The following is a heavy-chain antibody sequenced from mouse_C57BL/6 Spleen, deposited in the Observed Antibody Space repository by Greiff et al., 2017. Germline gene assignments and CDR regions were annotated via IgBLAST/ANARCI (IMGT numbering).Heavy chain of an antibody. CDR3: ARVYDGYYAWFAD. CDR1: GYTFTSYW. CDR2: IAPNSGGT. V-gene: IGHV1-72*01. D-gene: IGHD2-3*01. Sequence: QVRLQQPGAELVKPGASVKLSCKASGYTFTSYWMHWVKQRPGRGLEWIGRIAPNSGGTKYNEKFKSKATLTVDKPSSTADMQLSSLTSEYSAGYYCARVYDGYYAWFADWGQGTLVTVSA. J-gene: IGHJ3*01.